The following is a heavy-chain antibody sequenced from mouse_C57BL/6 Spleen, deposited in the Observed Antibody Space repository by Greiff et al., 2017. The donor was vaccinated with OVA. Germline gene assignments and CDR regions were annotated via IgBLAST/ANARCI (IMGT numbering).Heavy chain of an antibody. D-gene: IGHD1-1*01. CDR1: GYTFTSYW. J-gene: IGHJ3*01. CDR3: ARGEDLYYYGSSPWFAY. CDR2: IDPNSGGT. Sequence: QVQLQQPGAELVKPGASVKLSCKASGYTFTSYWMHWVKQRPGRGLEWIGRIDPNSGGTKYNEKFKSKAALTVDKPSSTAYMQLSSLTSEDSAVYYCARGEDLYYYGSSPWFAYWGQGTLVTVSA. V-gene: IGHV1-72*01.